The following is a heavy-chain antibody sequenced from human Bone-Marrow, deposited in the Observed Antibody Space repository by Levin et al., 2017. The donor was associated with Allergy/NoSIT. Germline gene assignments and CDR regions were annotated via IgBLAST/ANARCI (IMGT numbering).Heavy chain of an antibody. CDR1: GFSFEKYG. Sequence: PGESLKISCSVAGFSFEKYGMHWVRQAPGKGLEWVSFVSDDGSETFYIDSVKGRFTISRDNSKNTLFLQISTLKVEDTATYFCAKDRTYGSDSGSFPYFWGQGTRVTVSS. CDR2: VSDDGSET. V-gene: IGHV3-30*18. CDR3: AKDRTYGSDSGSFPYF. D-gene: IGHD3-10*01. J-gene: IGHJ4*02.